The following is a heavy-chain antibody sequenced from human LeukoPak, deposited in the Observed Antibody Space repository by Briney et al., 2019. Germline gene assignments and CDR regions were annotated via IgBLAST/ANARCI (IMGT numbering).Heavy chain of an antibody. J-gene: IGHJ3*02. CDR2: ISGSGGST. D-gene: IGHD3-22*01. CDR1: GFTFSSYW. Sequence: GGSLRLSCAASGFTFSSYWMSWVRQAPGKGLEWVSAISGSGGSTYYADSVKGRFTISRDNSKNTLYLQMNSLRAEDTAVYYCAKSNYDSSGSIKGAFDIWGQGTMVTVSS. CDR3: AKSNYDSSGSIKGAFDI. V-gene: IGHV3-23*01.